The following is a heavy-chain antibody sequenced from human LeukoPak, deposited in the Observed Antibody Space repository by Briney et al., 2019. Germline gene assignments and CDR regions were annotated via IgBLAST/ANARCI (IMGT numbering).Heavy chain of an antibody. V-gene: IGHV4-59*01. CDR3: ARGEYYDSSGYRYYYYGMDV. D-gene: IGHD3-22*01. CDR2: IYYSGST. CDR1: GGSISSYY. J-gene: IGHJ6*02. Sequence: SETLSLTSTVSGGSISSYYWSWIRQPPGKGLEWIGYIYYSGSTNYNPSLKSRVTISVDTSKNQFSLKLSSVTAADTAVYYCARGEYYDSSGYRYYYYGMDVWGQGTTVTVSS.